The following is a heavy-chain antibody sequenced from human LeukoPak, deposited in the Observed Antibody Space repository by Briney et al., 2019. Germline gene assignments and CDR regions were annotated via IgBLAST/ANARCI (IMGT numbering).Heavy chain of an antibody. V-gene: IGHV3-21*01. J-gene: IGHJ4*02. D-gene: IGHD6-13*01. Sequence: PGGSLRLSCAASGFTFSSYSMNWVRQAPGKGLEWVSSISSSSSYKYYADSVKGRFTISRDNAKNSLYLQMNSLRAEDTAVYYCARDPSSLYYFDYWGQGTLVTVSS. CDR2: ISSSSSYK. CDR1: GFTFSSYS. CDR3: ARDPSSLYYFDY.